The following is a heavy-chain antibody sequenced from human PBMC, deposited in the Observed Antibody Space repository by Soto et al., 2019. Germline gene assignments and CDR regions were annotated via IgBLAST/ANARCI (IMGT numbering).Heavy chain of an antibody. J-gene: IGHJ6*02. Sequence: QVQLVESGGGVVQPGRSLRLSCAASGFIFSSYAMHWVRQAPGKGLEWVAVISYDGSNKYYADSVKGRFTISRDNSKNTLYLLMNSLRAEDTAVYYCARTGLLHGMDVWGQGTTVTVSS. CDR1: GFIFSSYA. D-gene: IGHD2-15*01. CDR2: ISYDGSNK. CDR3: ARTGLLHGMDV. V-gene: IGHV3-30-3*01.